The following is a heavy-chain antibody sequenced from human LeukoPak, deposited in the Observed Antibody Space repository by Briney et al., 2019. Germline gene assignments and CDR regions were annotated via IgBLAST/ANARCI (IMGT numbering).Heavy chain of an antibody. V-gene: IGHV1-2*04. CDR3: AREGSGGYGRSEAFGI. D-gene: IGHD5-12*01. CDR2: INPNSGGT. J-gene: IGHJ3*02. Sequence: ASVKVSCKASGYTFTGYYLHWVRQAPGQGLEWMGWINPNSGGTNYAQKFQGWVTMTRDTSISTAYMELSRLRSDDTAVYYCAREGSGGYGRSEAFGIWGQGTMVTVSS. CDR1: GYTFTGYY.